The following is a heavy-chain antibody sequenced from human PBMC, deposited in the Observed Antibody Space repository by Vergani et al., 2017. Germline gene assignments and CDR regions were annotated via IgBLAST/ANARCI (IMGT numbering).Heavy chain of an antibody. CDR3: ARGGGTEGGSGPDK. J-gene: IGHJ4*02. D-gene: IGHD2-15*01. CDR1: GGSVRTSIGYY. Sequence: QVQLPESGPGLVKPSQTLSLSCTVSGGSVRTSIGYYWTWIRQPAGKTLEWIGEIFSSGTTNYNPSFKNRVTMSVDTSKNQFSLKLNSVTAADTAVYYCARGGGTEGGSGPDKWGQGTLVTVSS. CDR2: IFSSGTT. V-gene: IGHV4-61*02.